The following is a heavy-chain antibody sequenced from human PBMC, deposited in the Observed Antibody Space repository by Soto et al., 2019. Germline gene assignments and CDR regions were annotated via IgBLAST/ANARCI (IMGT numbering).Heavy chain of an antibody. CDR1: GYTLTELS. CDR3: ATVVPKGCSSSWYNDNYGMDV. D-gene: IGHD6-13*01. V-gene: IGHV1-24*01. CDR2: FDPEDGET. Sequence: QVQLVQSGAEVKKPGASVKVSCKVSGYTLTELSMHWVRQAPGKGLEWMGGFDPEDGETIYAQKFQGRVTMTEDTSTDTAYMELSSLRSEDTAVYYCATVVPKGCSSSWYNDNYGMDVWGQGTTVTVSS. J-gene: IGHJ6*02.